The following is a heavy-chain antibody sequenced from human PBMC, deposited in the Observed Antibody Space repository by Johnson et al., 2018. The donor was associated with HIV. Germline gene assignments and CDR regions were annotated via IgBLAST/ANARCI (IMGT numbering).Heavy chain of an antibody. CDR3: ARAYSYGAFDI. J-gene: IGHJ3*02. CDR2: ISSDESNK. CDR1: GFTFSTYA. V-gene: IGHV3-30*04. Sequence: QEQLVESGGGVVQPGRSLRLSCAASGFTFSTYAMHWVRQAPGKGLEWVAVISSDESNKYYADSVKGRFTISRDNAKNSLYLQMNSLRADDTAVYYCARAYSYGAFDIWGQGTRVTVSS. D-gene: IGHD5-18*01.